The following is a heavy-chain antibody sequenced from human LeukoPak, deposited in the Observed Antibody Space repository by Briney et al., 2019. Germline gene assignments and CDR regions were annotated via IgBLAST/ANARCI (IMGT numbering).Heavy chain of an antibody. CDR1: GFTFSSHS. CDR3: ARRLLTGGVTDFFDF. CDR2: ISPSGDIT. J-gene: IGHJ4*02. D-gene: IGHD2-21*02. Sequence: PGGSLRLSCAASGFTFSSHSMSWVRQPPGEGLEWVAAISPSGDITTYRDSVKGQFTISRDNSRNRLYLQMNTLTVEDTATYYSARRLLTGGVTDFFDFWGQGALVTVSS. V-gene: IGHV3-23*01.